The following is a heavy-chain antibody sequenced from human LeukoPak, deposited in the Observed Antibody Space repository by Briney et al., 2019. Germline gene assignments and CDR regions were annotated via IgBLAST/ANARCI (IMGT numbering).Heavy chain of an antibody. Sequence: PGGSLRLSCAASGFTFSSYSMNWVRQAPWKGLEWVSSISSSSSYIYYADSVKGRFTISRDNAKNSLYLQMNSLRAEDTAVYYCARAVCSSTSCYFDYWGQGTLVTVSS. D-gene: IGHD2-2*01. CDR1: GFTFSSYS. CDR2: ISSSSSYI. CDR3: ARAVCSSTSCYFDY. J-gene: IGHJ4*02. V-gene: IGHV3-21*01.